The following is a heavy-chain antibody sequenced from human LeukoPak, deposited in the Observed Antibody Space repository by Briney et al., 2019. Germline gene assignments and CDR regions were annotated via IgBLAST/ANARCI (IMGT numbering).Heavy chain of an antibody. J-gene: IGHJ4*02. D-gene: IGHD2-15*01. Sequence: GGSLRLSCAASGFTFSSYVMSWVRQAPGKGLEWVSAISGSGGSTYYADSVKGRFTISRDNSKNTLYLQMNSLRAEDTAVYYGAKVSFRVVVAATYFDYWGQGTLVTVSS. CDR3: AKVSFRVVVAATYFDY. V-gene: IGHV3-23*01. CDR1: GFTFSSYV. CDR2: ISGSGGST.